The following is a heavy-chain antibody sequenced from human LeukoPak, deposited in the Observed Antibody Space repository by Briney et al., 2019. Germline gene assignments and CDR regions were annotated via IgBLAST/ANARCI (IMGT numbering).Heavy chain of an antibody. CDR2: IGTRGDT. CDR3: VRAPPYSSASWGYYGMDV. D-gene: IGHD6-19*01. J-gene: IGHJ6*02. CDR1: GLTLSRYD. V-gene: IGHV3-13*01. Sequence: GGSLRLSCAASGLTLSRYDMHWVRQATGEGLEWVSAIGTRGDTYYAGSVKGRFTMSRENAKNSLYLQMNSLSAGDTAVYYCVRAPPYSSASWGYYGMDVWGQGTTVTVSS.